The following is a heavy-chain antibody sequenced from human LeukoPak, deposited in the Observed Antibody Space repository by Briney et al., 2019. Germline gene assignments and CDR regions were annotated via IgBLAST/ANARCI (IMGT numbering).Heavy chain of an antibody. Sequence: GGSLRLSCAASGFTFSSYGMHWVRQAPGKGLEWVAVISYDGSNKYYADSVKGRFTISRDNSKNTLYLQMNSLRAEDTAVYYCARERYEWELTTQGLDYWGQGTLVTVSS. J-gene: IGHJ4*02. CDR2: ISYDGSNK. CDR1: GFTFSSYG. V-gene: IGHV3-30*03. CDR3: ARERYEWELTTQGLDY. D-gene: IGHD1-26*01.